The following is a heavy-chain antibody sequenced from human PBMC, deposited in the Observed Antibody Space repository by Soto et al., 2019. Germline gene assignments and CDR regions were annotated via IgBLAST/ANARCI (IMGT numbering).Heavy chain of an antibody. V-gene: IGHV4-4*02. CDR1: SGSISSSNW. CDR2: IYHSGST. D-gene: IGHD5-12*01. J-gene: IGHJ4*02. CDR3: ARLRGYSGYGGYYFDY. Sequence: QVQLQESGPGLVKPSGTLSLTGAVSSGSISSSNWWSWVRQPPGKGLEWIGEIYHSGSTNYNPSLKSRVTISVDKSKNQSSLQLSSVTAADTAVYYCARLRGYSGYGGYYFDYWGQGTMVTVSS.